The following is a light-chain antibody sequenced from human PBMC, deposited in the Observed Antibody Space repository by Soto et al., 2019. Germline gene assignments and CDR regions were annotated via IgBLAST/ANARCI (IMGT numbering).Light chain of an antibody. Sequence: ETVMTQSPATLSVSLGDRVTLSCRASQSVNSNLAWYQQKPGQAPRLLIYGASIRATGVPARFSGSGSGTDFTLTISSLQPEDFAVYFCQQYKNWPPVTFGGGTKVEIK. CDR3: QQYKNWPPVT. CDR2: GAS. V-gene: IGKV3-15*01. CDR1: QSVNSN. J-gene: IGKJ4*01.